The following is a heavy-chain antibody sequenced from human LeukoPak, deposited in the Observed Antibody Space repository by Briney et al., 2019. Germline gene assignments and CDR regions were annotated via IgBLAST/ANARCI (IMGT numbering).Heavy chain of an antibody. V-gene: IGHV1-18*01. D-gene: IGHD3-16*02. J-gene: IGHJ4*02. CDR1: GYTFTSYG. CDR3: ARDLSGSFDY. CDR2: ISPYSGNT. Sequence: ASVKVSCKASGYTFTSYGISWVRQAPGQGLEWMGWISPYSGNTNYAQKFQGRVTMTTDTSTSTDYMELRSLRSEDTAVYYCARDLSGSFDYWGQGTLVTVSS.